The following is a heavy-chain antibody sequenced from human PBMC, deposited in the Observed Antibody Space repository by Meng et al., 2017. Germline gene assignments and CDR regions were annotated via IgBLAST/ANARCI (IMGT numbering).Heavy chain of an antibody. CDR3: ARALIYGDYGSYYYYYYGMDV. V-gene: IGHV3-20*04. D-gene: IGHD4-17*01. Sequence: GGSLRLSCAASVFTFDDYGMSWVRQAPGKGLEWVSGINWNGCSPGYADSVKGRFTISRDNAKNSLYLQMNSLRAEDTAVYYCARALIYGDYGSYYYYYYGMDVCGQGTTVADSS. CDR2: INWNGCSP. J-gene: IGHJ6*02. CDR1: VFTFDDYG.